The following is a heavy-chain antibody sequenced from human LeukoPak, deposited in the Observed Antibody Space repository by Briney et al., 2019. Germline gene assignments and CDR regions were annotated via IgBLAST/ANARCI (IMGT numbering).Heavy chain of an antibody. CDR3: ASGPSGYCTDGVCYYFDY. V-gene: IGHV1-69*06. CDR2: IIPIFGRA. Sequence: SVKVSRKASGGTFSSYAMSGVRQAPGQGLEWMGGIIPIFGRANYAQKFQGRVTITLHKSTSTAYMELSSLRSEETTVYYCASGPSGYCTDGVCYYFDYWGQGTLVTVSS. J-gene: IGHJ4*02. CDR1: GGTFSSYA. D-gene: IGHD2-8*01.